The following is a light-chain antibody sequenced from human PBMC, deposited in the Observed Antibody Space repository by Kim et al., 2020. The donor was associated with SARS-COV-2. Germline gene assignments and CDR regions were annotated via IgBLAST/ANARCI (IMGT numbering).Light chain of an antibody. CDR2: DVN. CDR1: SSNIGSYNY. V-gene: IGLV2-14*03. J-gene: IGLJ3*02. Sequence: QSALTQPASVSGSPGQSISISCTGTSSNIGSYNYVSWHQQHSGKAPKLMIYDVNKRPSGISSRFSGSKSGSTASLTISGLQAEDEADYYCSSFTTRSTLVFGGGTKVTVL. CDR3: SSFTTRSTLV.